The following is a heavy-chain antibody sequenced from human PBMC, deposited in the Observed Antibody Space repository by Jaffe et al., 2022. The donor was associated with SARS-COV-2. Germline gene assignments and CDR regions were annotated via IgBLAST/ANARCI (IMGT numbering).Heavy chain of an antibody. D-gene: IGHD4-17*01. CDR1: GGSISSYY. V-gene: IGHV4-59*01. J-gene: IGHJ4*02. CDR3: ARAQGYGDYSPFFDY. Sequence: QVQLQESGPGLVKPSETLSLTCTVSGGSISSYYWSWIRQPPGKGLEWIGYIYYSGSTNYNPSLKSRVTISVDTSKNQFSLKLSSVTAADTAVYYCARAQGYGDYSPFFDYWGQGTLVTVSS. CDR2: IYYSGST.